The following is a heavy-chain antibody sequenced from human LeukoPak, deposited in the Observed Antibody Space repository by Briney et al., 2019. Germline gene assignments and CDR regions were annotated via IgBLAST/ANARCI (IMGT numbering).Heavy chain of an antibody. CDR2: ISYDGSNK. V-gene: IGHV3-30*18. D-gene: IGHD6-6*01. CDR3: AKDMAIAARQPFYY. CDR1: GFTFSSYG. Sequence: GGSLRLSCAASGFTFSSYGMHWVRQAPGKGLEWVAVISYDGSNKYYADSVKGRFTISRDNSKNTLYLQMNSLRAEDTAVYYCAKDMAIAARQPFYYWGQGTLVTVFS. J-gene: IGHJ4*02.